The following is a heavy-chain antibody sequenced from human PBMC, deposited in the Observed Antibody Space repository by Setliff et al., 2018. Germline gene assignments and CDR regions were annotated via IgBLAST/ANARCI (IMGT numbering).Heavy chain of an antibody. CDR3: AKDRVNDGYWDFDS. Sequence: PGESLKISCAASEFIFRDYTMVWVRQAPGKGLEWVAGVIQGGSGVYADSVKGRSTISRDNSRNTFFLQMNNLRAEDTATYYCAKDRVNDGYWDFDSWGQGIVVTVSS. CDR1: EFIFRDYT. CDR2: VIQGGSG. V-gene: IGHV3-23*03. J-gene: IGHJ4*02. D-gene: IGHD1-1*01.